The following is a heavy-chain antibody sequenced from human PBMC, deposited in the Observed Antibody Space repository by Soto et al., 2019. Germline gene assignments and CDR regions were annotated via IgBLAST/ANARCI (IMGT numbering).Heavy chain of an antibody. J-gene: IGHJ6*02. Sequence: GGSLRLSCVGSGFTFSSSWMTWARQAPGKGLEWVANIKQDGSEKYYVDSVKGRFTISRDNAKNSLYLQMNSLRADDTAVYYCVRDGYYCATDVCGQGTPVTVYS. CDR1: GFTFSSSW. CDR2: IKQDGSEK. CDR3: VRDGYYCATDV. V-gene: IGHV3-7*03.